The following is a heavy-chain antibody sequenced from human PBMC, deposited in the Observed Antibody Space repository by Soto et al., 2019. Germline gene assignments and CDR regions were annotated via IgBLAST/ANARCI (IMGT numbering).Heavy chain of an antibody. CDR3: ARHASRTYGLYYFDY. D-gene: IGHD4-17*01. CDR1: GGSISGYF. Sequence: LETLSLTCTVSGGSISGYFWSWIRQPPGKGLEWIGYLSYSGSTNYNPSLRSRVTISVDTSRNQFSLKLSSVTAADTAVYYCARHASRTYGLYYFDYWGQGTLVTVSS. CDR2: LSYSGST. J-gene: IGHJ4*02. V-gene: IGHV4-59*08.